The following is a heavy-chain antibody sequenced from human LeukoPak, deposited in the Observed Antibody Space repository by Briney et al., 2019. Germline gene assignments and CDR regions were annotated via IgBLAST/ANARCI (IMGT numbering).Heavy chain of an antibody. V-gene: IGHV7-4-1*02. CDR1: GYTFTSYA. CDR3: ARALRFLEWLPNVYYYYYYGMDV. CDR2: INTNTGNP. J-gene: IGHJ6*02. D-gene: IGHD3-3*01. Sequence: ASVKVSCKASGYTFTSYAMNWVRQAPGQGLERMGWINTNTGNPTYAQGFTGRFVFSLDTSVSTAYLQISSLKAEDTAVYYCARALRFLEWLPNVYYYYYYGMDVWGQGTTVTVSS.